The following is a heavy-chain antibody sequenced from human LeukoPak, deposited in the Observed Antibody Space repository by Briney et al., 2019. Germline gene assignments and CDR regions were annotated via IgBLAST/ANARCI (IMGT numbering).Heavy chain of an antibody. V-gene: IGHV4-31*03. Sequence: SETLSLTCTVSGGSISSGGYYWSWIRQHPGKGLEWIGCIYYSGTTYYHPSLTSRVAISVDTSKNQFSLKLSSVTAADTAVYLRARSGNVTTRKLWGPGNLVTVSS. J-gene: IGHJ4*01. CDR3: ARSGNVTTRKL. CDR2: IYYSGTT. D-gene: IGHD1-14*01. CDR1: GGSISSGGYY.